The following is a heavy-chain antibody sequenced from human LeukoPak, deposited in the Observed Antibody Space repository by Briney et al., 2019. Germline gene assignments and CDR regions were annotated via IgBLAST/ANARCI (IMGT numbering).Heavy chain of an antibody. V-gene: IGHV4-39*07. D-gene: IGHD3-22*01. CDR2: INHSGST. CDR1: GGSISSSSYY. J-gene: IGHJ4*02. Sequence: SETLSLTCTVSGGSISSSSYYWSWIRQPPGKGLEWIGEINHSGSTNYNPSLKSRVTISVDTSKNQFSLKLSSVTAADTAVYYCASDYYDSRGPLGYWGQGTLVTVSS. CDR3: ASDYYDSRGPLGY.